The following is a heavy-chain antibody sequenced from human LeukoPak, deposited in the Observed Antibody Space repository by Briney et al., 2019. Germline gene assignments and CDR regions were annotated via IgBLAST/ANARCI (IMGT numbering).Heavy chain of an antibody. V-gene: IGHV3-21*01. Sequence: GGSLRLSCAASGFTFSSYSMNWVRQAPGKGLEWVSSIGSSSTYIYYADSVKGRFTISRDNAKNSLYLQMNSLRVEDTAIYYCARDPRTVRIWGQGTLVTVSS. D-gene: IGHD1-1*01. CDR2: IGSSSTYI. CDR3: ARDPRTVRI. CDR1: GFTFSSYS. J-gene: IGHJ4*02.